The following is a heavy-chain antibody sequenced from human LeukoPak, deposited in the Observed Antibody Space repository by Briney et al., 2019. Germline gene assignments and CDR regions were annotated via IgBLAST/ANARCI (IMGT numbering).Heavy chain of an antibody. D-gene: IGHD6-13*01. J-gene: IGHJ4*02. Sequence: SVKVSCKASGGTFSSYAISWVRQAPGQGLEWMGGIIPIFGTANYAQKFQGRVTITADESTSTAYMELSSLRSEDTAVYYCARDMGIAAAAPSDYWGQGTLVTVSS. CDR1: GGTFSSYA. CDR2: IIPIFGTA. CDR3: ARDMGIAAAAPSDY. V-gene: IGHV1-69*01.